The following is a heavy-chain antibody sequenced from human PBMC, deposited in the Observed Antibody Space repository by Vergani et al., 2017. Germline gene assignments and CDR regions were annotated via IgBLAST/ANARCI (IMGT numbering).Heavy chain of an antibody. Sequence: QVQLQQWGAGLLKPSETLSLTCAVYGGSFSGYYWSWIRQPPGKGLAWIGEINHSGSTNYNPSLKSRVTISVDTSKNQFSLKLSSVTAADTAVYYCASSSLLWFGEVAFDIWGQGTMVTVSS. CDR2: INHSGST. CDR1: GGSFSGYY. CDR3: ASSSLLWFGEVAFDI. V-gene: IGHV4-34*01. J-gene: IGHJ3*02. D-gene: IGHD3-10*01.